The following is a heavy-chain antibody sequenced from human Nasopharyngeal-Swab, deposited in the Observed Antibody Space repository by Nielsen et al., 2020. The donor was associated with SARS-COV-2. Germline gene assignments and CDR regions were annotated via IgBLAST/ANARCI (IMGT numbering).Heavy chain of an antibody. CDR1: GGSISSSSYY. D-gene: IGHD6-13*01. J-gene: IGHJ3*02. CDR3: ARDRASSWASEGAFDI. Sequence: GSLRLSCSVSGGSISSSSYYWVWIRQPPGKGLEWIGSIYRSGTTYYNPSLKSRVTISVDTSKSQFSLNLNSVTAADTAVYYCARDRASSWASEGAFDIWGQGTMVTVSS. V-gene: IGHV4-39*07. CDR2: IYRSGTT.